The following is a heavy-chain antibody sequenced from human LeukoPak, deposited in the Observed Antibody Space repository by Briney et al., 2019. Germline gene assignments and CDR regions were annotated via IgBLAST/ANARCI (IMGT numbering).Heavy chain of an antibody. V-gene: IGHV3-23*01. CDR3: AKDPTYCAYTSCY. CDR2: ISNSDDTT. J-gene: IGHJ4*02. CDR1: GFTFNSYA. Sequence: PGGSLRLSCAASGFTFNSYALNWVRQAPGKGLEWVSGISNSDDTTYYADSVKGRFTISRDNSKNTLYLQMTSLRAEDTATYFCAKDPTYCAYTSCYWGQGTLVTVSS. D-gene: IGHD3-16*01.